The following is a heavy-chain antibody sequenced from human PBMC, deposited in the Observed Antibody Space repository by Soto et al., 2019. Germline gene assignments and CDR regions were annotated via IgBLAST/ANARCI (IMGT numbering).Heavy chain of an antibody. V-gene: IGHV1-18*01. CDR2: ISGYNGNI. Sequence: QVQLVQSEPEVKKPGASVKVSCKTSGYTFTSCGVSWVRQAPGQGLEWMGWISGYNGNIKYAQKFQGRVPMTADTSTSTAYMELRSLRSDDTAVFYCARDPQYSGSLSEGGDAFDIWGQGTMVTVSS. D-gene: IGHD1-26*01. CDR3: ARDPQYSGSLSEGGDAFDI. CDR1: GYTFTSCG. J-gene: IGHJ3*02.